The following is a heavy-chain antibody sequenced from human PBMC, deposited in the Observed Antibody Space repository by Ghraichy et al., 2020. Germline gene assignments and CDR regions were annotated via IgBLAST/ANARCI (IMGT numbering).Heavy chain of an antibody. D-gene: IGHD5-18*01. Sequence: GSLRLSCTVSGGSISSYYWSWIRQPPGKGLEWIGYIYYSGSTNYNPSLKSRVTISVDTSKNQFSLKLSSVTAADTAVYYCARVTLYSYGYYGMDVWGQGTTVTVSS. CDR3: ARVTLYSYGYYGMDV. V-gene: IGHV4-59*08. J-gene: IGHJ6*02. CDR2: IYYSGST. CDR1: GGSISSYY.